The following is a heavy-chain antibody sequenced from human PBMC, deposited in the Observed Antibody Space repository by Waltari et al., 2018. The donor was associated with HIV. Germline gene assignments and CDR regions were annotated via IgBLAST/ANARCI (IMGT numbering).Heavy chain of an antibody. J-gene: IGHJ5*02. V-gene: IGHV4-34*01. CDR1: GGSFSGYY. CDR3: ARGSCTNGVCYNNWFDP. D-gene: IGHD2-8*01. Sequence: QVQLQQWGAGLLKPSETLSLTCAVYGGSFSGYYWSWIRQPPGKGLEWIGEINHSGSTNYNPSLKSRVTISVDTSKNQFSLKLSSVTAADTAVYYCARGSCTNGVCYNNWFDPWGQGTLVTVSS. CDR2: INHSGST.